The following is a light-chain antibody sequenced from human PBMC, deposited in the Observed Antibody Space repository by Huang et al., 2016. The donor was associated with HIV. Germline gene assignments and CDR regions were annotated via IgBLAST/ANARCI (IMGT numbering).Light chain of an antibody. V-gene: IGKV3-20*01. CDR2: ATY. Sequence: TQSPDTLSLSPGERATLSCRASQSLGSSSLAWYQQKPGQAPRLLIYATYTRPTGIPDRFSGSGSGTDFSLTVTRLEPEDFAVYYCQRYGSSPPYTFGQGTKLEI. J-gene: IGKJ2*01. CDR1: QSLGSSS. CDR3: QRYGSSPPYT.